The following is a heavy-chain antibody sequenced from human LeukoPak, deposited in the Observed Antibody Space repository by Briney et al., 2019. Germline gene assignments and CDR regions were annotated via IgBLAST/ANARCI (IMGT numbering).Heavy chain of an antibody. Sequence: PGGSLRLSCAASGFTFSSYAMHWVRQAPGKGLEWVAVISYDGSNKYYAGSVKGRFTISRDNSKNTLYLQMNSLRAEDTAVYYCARVSPSALPASDYWGQGTLVTVSS. J-gene: IGHJ4*02. D-gene: IGHD2-2*01. CDR3: ARVSPSALPASDY. CDR2: ISYDGSNK. CDR1: GFTFSSYA. V-gene: IGHV3-30-3*01.